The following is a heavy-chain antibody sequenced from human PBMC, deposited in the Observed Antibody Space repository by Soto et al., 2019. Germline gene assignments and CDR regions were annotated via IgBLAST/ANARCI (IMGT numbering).Heavy chain of an antibody. CDR2: ISYDGSNK. D-gene: IGHD6-13*01. V-gene: IGHV3-30*03. J-gene: IGHJ4*02. Sequence: GGSLRLSCAASGFTFSSYGMHWVRQAPGKGLEWVAVISYDGSNKYYADSVKGRFTISRDNSKNTLYLQMNSLRAEDTAVYYCALWEQQLENDYWGQGTLVTVSS. CDR1: GFTFSSYG. CDR3: ALWEQQLENDY.